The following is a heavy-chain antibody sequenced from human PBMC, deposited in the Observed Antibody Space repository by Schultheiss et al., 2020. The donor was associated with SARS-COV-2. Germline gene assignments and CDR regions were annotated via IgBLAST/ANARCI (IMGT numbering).Heavy chain of an antibody. CDR3: ARDRLGYGF. V-gene: IGHV1-24*01. D-gene: IGHD3-10*01. Sequence: ASVKVSCKVSGYTLTELSMHWVRQAPGKGLEWMGGIIPIFGTANYAQKFQGRVTMTEDTSTDTAYMELSSLRSEDTAVYYCARDRLGYGFWGQGTLVTVSS. CDR2: IIPIFGTA. CDR1: GYTLTELS. J-gene: IGHJ4*02.